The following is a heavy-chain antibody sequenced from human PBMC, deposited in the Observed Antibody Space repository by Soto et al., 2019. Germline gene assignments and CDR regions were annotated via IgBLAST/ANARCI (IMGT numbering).Heavy chain of an antibody. CDR1: GGTFSSYA. D-gene: IGHD3-16*02. V-gene: IGHV1-69*01. J-gene: IGHJ4*02. CDR3: ARLTAMITFGGVIPYYFDY. Sequence: VQLVQSGAEVKKPGSSVKVSCKASGGTFSSYAISWVRQAPGQGLEWMGGIIPIFGTANYAQKFQGRVTITADESTSTAYMELSSLRSEDTAVYYCARLTAMITFGGVIPYYFDYWGQGTLVTVSS. CDR2: IIPIFGTA.